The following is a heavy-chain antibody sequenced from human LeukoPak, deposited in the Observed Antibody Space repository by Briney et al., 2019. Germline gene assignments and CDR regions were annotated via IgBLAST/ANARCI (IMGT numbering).Heavy chain of an antibody. J-gene: IGHJ4*02. CDR2: INSDGFST. CDR3: ARYRSGSYFDY. Sequence: GESLRLACAASGFTFSGYWMHWVRQAPGKGLVWVSRINSDGFSTSYADSVKGRFTISRDNAKNTLYLQMNSLRAEDTALYYCARYRSGSYFDYWGQGTLVTVSS. V-gene: IGHV3-74*01. D-gene: IGHD3-10*01. CDR1: GFTFSGYW.